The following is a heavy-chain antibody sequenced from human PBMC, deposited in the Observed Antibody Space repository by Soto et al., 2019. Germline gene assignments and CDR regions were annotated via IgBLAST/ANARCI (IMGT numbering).Heavy chain of an antibody. J-gene: IGHJ4*02. Sequence: QVQLVQSGAEVKKPGASVKVSCKASGYTFTSYGISWVRQAPGQGLDWMGWISAYNGNTNYEQKIQGRVTMTTDTSTSTAYLELRSLRSDDTAVYYCAREGDFWPVTYYFDSWGQGTLVTVSS. CDR3: AREGDFWPVTYYFDS. D-gene: IGHD3-3*01. CDR2: ISAYNGNT. CDR1: GYTFTSYG. V-gene: IGHV1-18*01.